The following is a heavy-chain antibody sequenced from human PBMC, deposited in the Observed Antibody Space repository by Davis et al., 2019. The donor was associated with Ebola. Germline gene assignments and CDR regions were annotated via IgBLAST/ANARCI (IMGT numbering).Heavy chain of an antibody. V-gene: IGHV3-53*05. J-gene: IGHJ4*02. CDR3: ATTQWLREFDN. Sequence: GSLTLSCAASAFTASSNHISWVRHAPGKGLEWVFAIYDQTTAYADSVRGRFIISREKSNNTLYLDMNSLRVDDTAVYYCATTQWLREFDNWGQGTLVTVSS. D-gene: IGHD6-19*01. CDR2: IYDQTT. CDR1: AFTASSNH.